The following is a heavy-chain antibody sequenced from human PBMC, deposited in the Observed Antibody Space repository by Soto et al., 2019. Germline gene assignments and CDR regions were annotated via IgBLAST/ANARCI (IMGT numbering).Heavy chain of an antibody. CDR2: IIPILGTP. J-gene: IGHJ4*02. Sequence: SVKVSCKDSGGTSRNYVISWVRQAPGQGLEWMGGIIPILGTPTYAQKFQGRVTITADDSTSTAYMELSSLRSEDTAVYYCARGGGSYRSFAYRGQGTLVTVSS. V-gene: IGHV1-69*13. CDR3: ARGGGSYRSFAY. D-gene: IGHD3-16*02. CDR1: GGTSRNYV.